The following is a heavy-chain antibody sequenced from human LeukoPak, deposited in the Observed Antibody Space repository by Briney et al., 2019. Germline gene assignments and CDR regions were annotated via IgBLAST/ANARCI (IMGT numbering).Heavy chain of an antibody. Sequence: SETLSLTCTVSGGSISSYYWSWIRQPPGKGLEWIGYIYYSGSTTYNPSLKSRVTISEDTSKNQFSLKLSSVTAADTAVYYCARDRSYYMDVWGKGTTVTISS. CDR3: ARDRSYYMDV. CDR1: GGSISSYY. J-gene: IGHJ6*03. V-gene: IGHV4-59*01. CDR2: IYYSGST.